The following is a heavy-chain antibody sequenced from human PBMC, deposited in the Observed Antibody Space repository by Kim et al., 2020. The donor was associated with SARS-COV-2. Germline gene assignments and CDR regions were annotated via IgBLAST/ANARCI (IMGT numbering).Heavy chain of an antibody. CDR3: ARDSPGVWFGELLSRGWFDP. CDR1: GGSISSGGYY. CDR2: IYYSGST. V-gene: IGHV4-31*03. Sequence: SETLSLTCTVSGGSISSGGYYWSWIRQHPGKGLEWIGYIYYSGSTYYNPSLKSRVTISVDTSKNQFSLKLSSVTAADTAVYYCARDSPGVWFGELLSRGWFDPWGQGTLVTVSS. D-gene: IGHD3-10*01. J-gene: IGHJ5*02.